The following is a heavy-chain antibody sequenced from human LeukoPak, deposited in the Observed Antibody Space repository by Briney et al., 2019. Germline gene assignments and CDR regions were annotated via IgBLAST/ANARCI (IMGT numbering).Heavy chain of an antibody. J-gene: IGHJ4*02. CDR1: GFTFSSYA. CDR2: ISSNGGST. D-gene: IGHD3-22*01. CDR3: AREGDSSGYYIGPFDY. V-gene: IGHV3-64*01. Sequence: GGSLRLSCAASGFTFSSYAMHWVRQAPGKGLEYVSAISSNGGSTYYANSVKGRFTISRDNSKNTLYLQMGSLRAEDMAVYYCAREGDSSGYYIGPFDYWGQGTLVTVSS.